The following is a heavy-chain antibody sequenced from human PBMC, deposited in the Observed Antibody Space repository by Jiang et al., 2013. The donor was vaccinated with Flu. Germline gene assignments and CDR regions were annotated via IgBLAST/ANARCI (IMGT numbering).Heavy chain of an antibody. CDR3: ARDLDVAGWFDP. V-gene: IGHV4-38-2*02. CDR2: IYHSGST. D-gene: IGHD2-15*01. Sequence: GSGLVKPSETLSLTCAVSGYSISSGYYWGWIRQPPGKGLEWIGSIYHSGSTYYNPSLKSRVTISVDTSKNQFSLKLSSVTAADTAVYYCARDLDVAGWFDPWGQGTLVTVSS. J-gene: IGHJ5*02. CDR1: GYSISSGYY.